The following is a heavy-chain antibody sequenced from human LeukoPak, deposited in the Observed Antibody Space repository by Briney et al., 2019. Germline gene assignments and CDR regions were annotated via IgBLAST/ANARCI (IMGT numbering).Heavy chain of an antibody. Sequence: GRSLRLSCAASGFTFSSYGMHWVRQAPGKGLEWVAVIWYDGSNKYYADSVKGRFTISRDNSKNTLYLQMNSLRAEDTAVYYCARAGDSGSYYAFDYWGQGTLVTVSS. CDR1: GFTFSSYG. D-gene: IGHD1-26*01. J-gene: IGHJ4*02. CDR2: IWYDGSNK. V-gene: IGHV3-33*01. CDR3: ARAGDSGSYYAFDY.